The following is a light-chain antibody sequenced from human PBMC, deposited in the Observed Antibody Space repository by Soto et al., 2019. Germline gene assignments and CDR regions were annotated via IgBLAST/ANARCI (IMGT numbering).Light chain of an antibody. CDR3: QSYDSSLSGHVV. V-gene: IGLV1-40*01. CDR2: GNS. CDR1: SSNIGAGYD. J-gene: IGLJ2*01. Sequence: QSVLTQPPSVSGAPGQRVTISCTGSSSNIGAGYDVHWYQQLPGTAPKLLIYGNSKRPSGVPDRFSGSKSGTSASLAITGLLAEDEADYYCQSYDSSLSGHVVFGGGTKLTVL.